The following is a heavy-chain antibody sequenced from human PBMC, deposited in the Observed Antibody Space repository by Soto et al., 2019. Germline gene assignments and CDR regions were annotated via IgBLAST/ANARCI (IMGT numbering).Heavy chain of an antibody. Sequence: QVRLVQSGAEVKRPGASVKVSCRASGYTFVDYALHWVRQAPGQGLEWVGWMNPKTGNIKSSHKFEDRVSITRDTATSTAYMELSGLRSEDTAVYFCTREAVVAENCFDPWGQGTLVTVSS. V-gene: IGHV1-3*01. CDR1: GYTFVDYA. CDR2: MNPKTGNI. J-gene: IGHJ5*02. D-gene: IGHD3-22*01. CDR3: TREAVVAENCFDP.